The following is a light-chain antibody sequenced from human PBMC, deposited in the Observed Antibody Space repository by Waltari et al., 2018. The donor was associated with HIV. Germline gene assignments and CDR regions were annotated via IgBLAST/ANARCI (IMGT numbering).Light chain of an antibody. J-gene: IGLJ2*01. Sequence: QSALTQPASVSGSPGQSITISCSGTSSDVGSYNLVSWYQHHPGKAPKLILYEGSKRPSGVADVFSGSKFGNLAALTISGLQAEDESDYYCCSYTSYSARIFGGGTKLTVL. CDR2: EGS. V-gene: IGLV2-23*01. CDR3: CSYTSYSARI. CDR1: SSDVGSYNL.